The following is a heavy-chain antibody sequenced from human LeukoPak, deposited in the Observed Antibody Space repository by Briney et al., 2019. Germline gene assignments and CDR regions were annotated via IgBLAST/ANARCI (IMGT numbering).Heavy chain of an antibody. J-gene: IGHJ4*02. V-gene: IGHV3-23*05. Sequence: LGGTLRLSCVASGLTFSSYGLSWVRQAPGKGLEWVSSISARGTTTFYADSVTGRFTISRDNSKNTVYLQLNNLRAEDTAVYYCARRAGAYSHPYDYWGQGTLVTVSS. CDR3: ARRAGAYSHPYDY. CDR2: ISARGTTT. CDR1: GLTFSSYG. D-gene: IGHD4/OR15-4a*01.